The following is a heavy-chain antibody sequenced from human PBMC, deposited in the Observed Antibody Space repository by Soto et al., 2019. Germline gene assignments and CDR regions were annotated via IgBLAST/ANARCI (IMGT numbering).Heavy chain of an antibody. V-gene: IGHV3-7*01. Sequence: EVQLVESGGGLVQPGGSLRLSCAASGFTFSSYWMSWVRQAPGKGLEWVANIKQDGSEKYYVESVKGRFTISRDNAKNSLYLQMNSLRAEDTAVYYCARAYYDYIWGSYRWLSYYFDYWGQGTLVTVSS. D-gene: IGHD3-16*02. J-gene: IGHJ4*02. CDR2: IKQDGSEK. CDR3: ARAYYDYIWGSYRWLSYYFDY. CDR1: GFTFSSYW.